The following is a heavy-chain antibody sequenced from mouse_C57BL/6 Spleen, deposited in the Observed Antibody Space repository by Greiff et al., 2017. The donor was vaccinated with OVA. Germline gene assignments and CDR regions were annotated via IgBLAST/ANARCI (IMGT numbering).Heavy chain of an antibody. Sequence: QVQLQQSGAELVKPGASVKISCKASGYAFSSYWMNWVKQRPGKGLEWIGQIYPGDGDTNYNGKFKGKATLTADKSSSTAYMQLSSLTSEDSAVYFCAREAYGKGFDYWGQGTTRTVSS. D-gene: IGHD6-5*01. CDR1: GYAFSSYW. CDR3: AREAYGKGFDY. V-gene: IGHV1-80*01. CDR2: IYPGDGDT. J-gene: IGHJ2*01.